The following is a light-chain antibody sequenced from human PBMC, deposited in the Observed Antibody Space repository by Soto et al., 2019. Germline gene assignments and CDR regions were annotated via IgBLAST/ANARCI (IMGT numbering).Light chain of an antibody. CDR3: HSYDSSLSDSL. CDR1: SSNIGAGYD. Sequence: QSVLTQTPSVSGAPGQRVTISCTGRSSNIGAGYDVHWYQHLPGTAPKLLIYGTTNRPSGVPDRFSGSKSGISASLAITGLQAEDEADYYCHSYDSSLSDSLFGDGTKVTV. CDR2: GTT. V-gene: IGLV1-40*01. J-gene: IGLJ1*01.